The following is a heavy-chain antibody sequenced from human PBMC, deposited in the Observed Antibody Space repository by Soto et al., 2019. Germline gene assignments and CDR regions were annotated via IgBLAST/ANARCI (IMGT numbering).Heavy chain of an antibody. CDR1: GGSISSYY. Sequence: SETLSLTCTVSGGSISSYYWSWIRQPPGKGLEWIGYIYYSGSTNYNPSLKSRVTISVDTSKNQFSLKLSSVTAADTAVYYCGRVPNGYSYGLIDYWGQGTQVTVSS. J-gene: IGHJ4*02. CDR3: GRVPNGYSYGLIDY. CDR2: IYYSGST. D-gene: IGHD5-18*01. V-gene: IGHV4-59*01.